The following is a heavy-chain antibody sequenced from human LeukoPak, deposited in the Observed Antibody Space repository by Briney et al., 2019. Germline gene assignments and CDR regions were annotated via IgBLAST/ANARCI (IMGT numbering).Heavy chain of an antibody. D-gene: IGHD3-10*01. CDR2: INHSGST. Sequence: KPSETLSLTCAVYGGSFSGYYWSWIRQPPGKGLEWIGEINHSGSTNYNPSLKSRVTISVDTSKNQFSLKLSSVTAADTAVYYCARDTMVRGIYYYYGMDVWGQGTTVTVSS. V-gene: IGHV4-34*01. J-gene: IGHJ6*02. CDR3: ARDTMVRGIYYYYGMDV. CDR1: GGSFSGYY.